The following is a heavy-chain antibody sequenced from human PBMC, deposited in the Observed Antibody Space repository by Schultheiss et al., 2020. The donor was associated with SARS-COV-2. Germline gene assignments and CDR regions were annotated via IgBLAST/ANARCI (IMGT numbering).Heavy chain of an antibody. CDR3: ARYCSGGSCNVGLDS. D-gene: IGHD2-15*01. Sequence: SQTLSLTCTVSGGSVSSGSYYWSWIRQPPGKGLEWIGYIHYRGSTNCNPSLKNRVTISLDRSRNQFSLKVNSVTAADTAVYYCARYCSGGSCNVGLDSWGQGTLVTVSS. V-gene: IGHV4-61*01. CDR1: GGSVSSGSYY. CDR2: IHYRGST. J-gene: IGHJ4*02.